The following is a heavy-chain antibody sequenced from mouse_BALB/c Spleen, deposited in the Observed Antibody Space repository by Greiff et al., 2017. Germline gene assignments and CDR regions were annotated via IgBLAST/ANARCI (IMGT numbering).Heavy chain of an antibody. Sequence: QVQLKESGAELARPGASVKLSCKASGYTFTSYWMQWVKQRPGQGLEWIGAIYPGDGDTRYTQKFKGKATLTADKSSSTAYMQLSSLASEDSAVYYCARESDGYYFDYWGQGTTLTVSS. D-gene: IGHD2-3*01. CDR1: GYTFTSYW. V-gene: IGHV1-87*01. CDR3: ARESDGYYFDY. J-gene: IGHJ2*01. CDR2: IYPGDGDT.